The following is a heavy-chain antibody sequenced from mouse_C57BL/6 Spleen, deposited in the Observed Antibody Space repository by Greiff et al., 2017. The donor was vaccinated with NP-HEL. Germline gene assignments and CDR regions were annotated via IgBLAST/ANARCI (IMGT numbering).Heavy chain of an antibody. CDR2: IDPNSGGT. J-gene: IGHJ1*03. D-gene: IGHD1-1*01. Sequence: QVQLQQPGAELVKPGASVKLSCKASGYTFTSYWMHWVKQRPGRGLEWIGRIDPNSGGTKYNEKFKSKATLTVDKHSSTAYMQLSSLTSEDSAVYYCAREIITTVVSSYWYFDVWGTGTTVTVSS. CDR1: GYTFTSYW. V-gene: IGHV1-72*01. CDR3: AREIITTVVSSYWYFDV.